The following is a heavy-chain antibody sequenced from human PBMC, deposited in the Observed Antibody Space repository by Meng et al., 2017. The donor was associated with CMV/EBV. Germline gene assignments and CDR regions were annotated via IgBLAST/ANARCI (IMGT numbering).Heavy chain of an antibody. CDR3: ARTGEYPTFDY. V-gene: IGHV4-30-4*08. J-gene: IGHJ4*02. Sequence: QGLLPASAPGLGKPSQTLSLTSTVSGGSISSGDYYWSWIRQPPGKGLGWIGSIYYSGSTYYNPSLKSRVTISVDTSKNQFSLKLSSVTAADTAVYYCARTGEYPTFDYWGQGTLVTVSS. CDR1: GGSISSGDYY. D-gene: IGHD2/OR15-2a*01. CDR2: IYYSGST.